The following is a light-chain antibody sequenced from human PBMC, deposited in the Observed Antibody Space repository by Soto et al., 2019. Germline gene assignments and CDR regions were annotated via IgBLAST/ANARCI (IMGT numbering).Light chain of an antibody. V-gene: IGLV2-14*02. CDR2: EGI. J-gene: IGLJ3*02. CDR3: SSYTTTSTLV. CDR1: SNTIGGYNV. Sequence: QSALTQPASVSGSPGQSITISCTGSSNTIGGYNVVSWYQQHPGKAPKVIIYEGIKRPSGVSNRFTGSKSGNTASLTISGLQAEDEADYYCSSYTTTSTLVFGGGTKLTVL.